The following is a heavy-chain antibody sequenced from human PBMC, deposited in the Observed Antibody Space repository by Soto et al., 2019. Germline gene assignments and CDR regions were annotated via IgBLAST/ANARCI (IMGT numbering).Heavy chain of an antibody. D-gene: IGHD1-20*01. CDR2: ISYDGSNK. V-gene: IGHV3-30-3*01. Sequence: GGSLRLSCAASGFTFSSYAMHWVRQAPGKGLEWVAVISYDGSNKYYADSVKGRFTISRDNSKNTLYLQMNSLRAEDTAVYYCARDKVGRIGGLTGTPDYWGQGTLVTVSS. CDR1: GFTFSSYA. J-gene: IGHJ4*02. CDR3: ARDKVGRIGGLTGTPDY.